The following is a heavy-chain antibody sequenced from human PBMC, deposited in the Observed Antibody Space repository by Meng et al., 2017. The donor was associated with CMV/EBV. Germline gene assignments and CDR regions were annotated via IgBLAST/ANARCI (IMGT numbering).Heavy chain of an antibody. J-gene: IGHJ6*02. V-gene: IGHV4-34*01. CDR3: ARIIAAAGVPDYYYYGMDV. CDR1: GGSFSGYY. CDR2: INHSGST. Sequence: GSLRLSCAVYGGSFSGYYWSWIRQPPGKGLEWIGEINHSGSTNYNPSLKSRVTISVDTSKNQFSLKLSSVTAADTAVYYCARIIAAAGVPDYYYYGMDVWGQGTTVTVSS. D-gene: IGHD6-13*01.